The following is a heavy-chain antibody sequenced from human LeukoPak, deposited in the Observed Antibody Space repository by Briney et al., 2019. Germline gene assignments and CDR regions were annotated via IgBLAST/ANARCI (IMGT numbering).Heavy chain of an antibody. CDR3: ARGTMTTVTYYFDY. CDR2: INHSGST. V-gene: IGHV4-34*01. D-gene: IGHD4-17*01. Sequence: PSETLSLTCAVYGGSFSGYYWSWIRQPPGKGLEWIGEINHSGSTNYNPSLKSRVTISVDTSKNQFTLKLSSVTAADTAVYYCARGTMTTVTYYFDYWGQGTLVTVSS. CDR1: GGSFSGYY. J-gene: IGHJ4*02.